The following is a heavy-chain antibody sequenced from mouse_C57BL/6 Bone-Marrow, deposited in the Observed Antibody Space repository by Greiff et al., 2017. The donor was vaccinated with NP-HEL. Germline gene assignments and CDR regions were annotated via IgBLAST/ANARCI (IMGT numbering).Heavy chain of an antibody. CDR1: GFNIKDDY. J-gene: IGHJ2*01. Sequence: DVQLQESGAELVRPGASVKLSCTASGFNIKDDYMHWVKQRPEQGLEWIGWIDPENGDTEYASKFQGKATITADTSSNTAYLQLSSLTSEDTAVYYCTGLPHFDYWGQGTTLTVSS. CDR3: TGLPHFDY. D-gene: IGHD2-10*01. V-gene: IGHV14-4*01. CDR2: IDPENGDT.